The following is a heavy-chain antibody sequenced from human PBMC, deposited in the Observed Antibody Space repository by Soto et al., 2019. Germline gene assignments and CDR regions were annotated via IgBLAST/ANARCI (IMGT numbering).Heavy chain of an antibody. CDR1: GGSISSGGYY. D-gene: IGHD3-10*01. J-gene: IGHJ4*02. Sequence: QVQLQESGPGLVKPSQTLSLTCTVSGGSISSGGYYWSWIRQHPGKGMEWIGYIYYSGSSYYNPSLKSRVTTSVDTSKNQFSRKLSSVTAGDTAGYYCASFTDGSGSPFDYWGQGTLVTVSS. V-gene: IGHV4-31*03. CDR3: ASFTDGSGSPFDY. CDR2: IYYSGSS.